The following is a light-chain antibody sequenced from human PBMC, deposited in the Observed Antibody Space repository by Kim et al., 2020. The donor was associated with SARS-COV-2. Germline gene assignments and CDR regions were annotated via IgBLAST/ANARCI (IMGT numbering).Light chain of an antibody. Sequence: QTATRSCTGNSNNVGNQGAAWLQQHQGHPPKLVSYRNNNRPSGISERLSASRSGNTASLTITGLQPEDEADYYCSAWDSSLSAVVFGGGTQLTVL. J-gene: IGLJ2*01. CDR2: RNN. CDR3: SAWDSSLSAVV. V-gene: IGLV10-54*01. CDR1: SNNVGNQG.